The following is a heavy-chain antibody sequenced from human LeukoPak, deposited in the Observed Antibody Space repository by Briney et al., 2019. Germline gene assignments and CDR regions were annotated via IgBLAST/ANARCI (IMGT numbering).Heavy chain of an antibody. V-gene: IGHV4-39*01. D-gene: IGHD4-17*01. CDR2: IYYSGST. Sequence: PSQTLSLTCTVSGGSISISTYYWGWIRQPPGKGLEWIGSIYYSGSTYNNPSLKSRVTIFVDTSKNQFALKLSSVTATDTAVYYCARTYGDYDDAFDVWGQGTMVTVSS. CDR3: ARTYGDYDDAFDV. J-gene: IGHJ3*01. CDR1: GGSISISTYY.